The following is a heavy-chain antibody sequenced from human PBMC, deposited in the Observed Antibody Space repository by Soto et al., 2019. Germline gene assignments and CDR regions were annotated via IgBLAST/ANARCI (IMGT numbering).Heavy chain of an antibody. J-gene: IGHJ4*02. CDR1: GGSISSSSYY. V-gene: IGHV4-39*01. Sequence: QLQLQESGPGLVKPSETLSLTCTVSGGSISSSSYYWGWIRQPPGKGLEWIGSIYYSGSTYYNPSLKSRVTISVDTSKNQFSLKLSSVTAADTAVDYCARGTGIAAAGFDYWGQGTLVTVSS. CDR3: ARGTGIAAAGFDY. CDR2: IYYSGST. D-gene: IGHD6-13*01.